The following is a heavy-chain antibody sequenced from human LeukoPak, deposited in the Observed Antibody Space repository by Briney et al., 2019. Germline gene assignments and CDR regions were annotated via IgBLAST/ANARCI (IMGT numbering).Heavy chain of an antibody. J-gene: IGHJ1*01. CDR2: IIPIFGTA. D-gene: IGHD4-17*01. CDR1: GGTFSSYA. Sequence: ASVKVSCKASGGTFSSYAISWVRQAPGQGLEWMGGIIPIFGTANYAQKFQGRVTITTDESTSTAYMELSSLRSEDTAVYYCASFYGDYGYFQHWGQGTLVTVSS. V-gene: IGHV1-69*05. CDR3: ASFYGDYGYFQH.